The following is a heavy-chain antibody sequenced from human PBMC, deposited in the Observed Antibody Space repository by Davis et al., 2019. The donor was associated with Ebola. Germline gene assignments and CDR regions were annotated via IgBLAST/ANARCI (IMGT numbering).Heavy chain of an antibody. V-gene: IGHV3-21*01. Sequence: PGGSLRLSCAASGFTFNMYTLNWVRQAPGKGLEWVSSISSSGSYIYYADSVKGRFTISRDNAKNSLSLQMNNLRVEDTGVYYCARDHCSTFCTGFDPWGQGTLVTVSS. CDR1: GFTFNMYT. D-gene: IGHD2-8*02. CDR3: ARDHCSTFCTGFDP. CDR2: ISSSGSYI. J-gene: IGHJ5*02.